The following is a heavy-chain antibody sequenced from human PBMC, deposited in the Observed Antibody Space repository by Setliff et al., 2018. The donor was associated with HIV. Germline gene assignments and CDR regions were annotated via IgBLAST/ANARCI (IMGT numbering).Heavy chain of an antibody. J-gene: IGHJ6*02. CDR2: ISSYNGNT. CDR3: AREGIVGATLRYYYYAMDV. Sequence: ASVKVSCKASGYTFTNYGISWVRQAPGQGLEWMGWISSYNGNTNYAQKLQGRVTMTTDTSTSTAYMELRSLRSDDTAVYYCAREGIVGATLRYYYYAMDVWGQGTTVTVSS. CDR1: GYTFTNYG. V-gene: IGHV1-18*01. D-gene: IGHD1-26*01.